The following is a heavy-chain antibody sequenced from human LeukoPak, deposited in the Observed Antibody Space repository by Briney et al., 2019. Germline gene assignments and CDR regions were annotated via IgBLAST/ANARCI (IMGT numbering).Heavy chain of an antibody. D-gene: IGHD1-26*01. V-gene: IGHV4-59*12. J-gene: IGHJ4*02. CDR1: GGSISGYY. Sequence: PSETLSLTCTVSGGSISGYYWSWIRQPPGKGLEWIGYIYYSGSTNYNPSLKSRVSISIDTSKNQFSLNLTSVTAADTAVYYCASRGRWGQGTLVTVSS. CDR3: ASRGR. CDR2: IYYSGST.